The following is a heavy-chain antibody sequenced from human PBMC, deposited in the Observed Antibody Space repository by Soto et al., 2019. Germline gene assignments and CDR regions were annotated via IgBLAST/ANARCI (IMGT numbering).Heavy chain of an antibody. CDR2: ITSSGGST. V-gene: IGHV3-23*01. CDR1: GFTFSSYA. CDR3: APRKYYERCALGDS. D-gene: IGHD3-22*01. Sequence: EVQLLESGGGLVQPGGSLRLSCAASGFTFSSYAVSWVRQAPGKGLEWVSSITSSGGSTYYADSVKGRFTISRDNSKNTLFLVMNSLRAEDTAVYYCAPRKYYERCALGDSWGQGTRVTVNS. J-gene: IGHJ4*02.